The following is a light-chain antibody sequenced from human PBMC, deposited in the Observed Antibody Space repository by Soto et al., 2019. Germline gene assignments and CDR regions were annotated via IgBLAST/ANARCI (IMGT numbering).Light chain of an antibody. Sequence: EIVMTQSPATLSVSXGERATLCCRGRHSVSSKLALYHQKPGQAXRLVIXGPSTRATGIQARLSGSGSGKEFTLNISSLQSEDFAVYYCKQYYNRPPITFGQGTRLEIK. CDR3: KQYYNRPPIT. CDR1: HSVSSK. V-gene: IGKV3-15*01. CDR2: GPS. J-gene: IGKJ5*01.